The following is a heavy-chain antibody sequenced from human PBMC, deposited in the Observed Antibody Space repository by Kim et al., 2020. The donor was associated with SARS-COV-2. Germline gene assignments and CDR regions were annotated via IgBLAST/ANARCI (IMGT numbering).Heavy chain of an antibody. CDR1: GLTFSSYG. D-gene: IGHD4-17*01. J-gene: IGHJ4*02. CDR3: AIRESNYDAYNY. CDR2: ISHTGDIT. V-gene: IGHV3-23*01. Sequence: GGSLRLSCAGSGLTFSSYGMSWVRQAPGKGLEWVSAISHTGDITDYADSMKGRFTISRDNSKNTLYLQMNSLRADDTAIYYCAIRESNYDAYNYWGQGTLVTVSS.